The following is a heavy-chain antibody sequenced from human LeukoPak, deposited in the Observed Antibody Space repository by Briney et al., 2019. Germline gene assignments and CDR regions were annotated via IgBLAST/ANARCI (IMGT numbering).Heavy chain of an antibody. D-gene: IGHD4-11*01. Sequence: ASVKVSCKASGYTFTGYYMHWVRQAPGQGLEWMGWINPNSGGTNYAQKFQGRVTMTRDTSISTAYMELSRLRAEDTAVYYCARLPEPYSNLDYYYMDVWGKGTTVTVSS. CDR1: GYTFTGYY. CDR3: ARLPEPYSNLDYYYMDV. J-gene: IGHJ6*03. CDR2: INPNSGGT. V-gene: IGHV1-2*02.